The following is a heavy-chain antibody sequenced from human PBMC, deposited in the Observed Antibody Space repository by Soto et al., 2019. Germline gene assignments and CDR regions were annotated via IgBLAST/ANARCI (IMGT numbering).Heavy chain of an antibody. CDR2: IYSGGST. CDR1: GFTVSSNY. J-gene: IGHJ4*02. Sequence: HPGGSLRLSCAASGFTVSSNYMSWVRQAPGKGLEWVSVIYSGGSTYYADSVKGRFTISRDNSKNTLYLQMNSLRAEDTAVYYCARSYGGYDTPFDYWGQGTLVTVSS. CDR3: ARSYGGYDTPFDY. V-gene: IGHV3-53*01. D-gene: IGHD5-12*01.